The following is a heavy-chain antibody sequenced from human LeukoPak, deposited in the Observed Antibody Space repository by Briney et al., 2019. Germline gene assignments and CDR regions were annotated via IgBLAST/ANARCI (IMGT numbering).Heavy chain of an antibody. CDR3: ARESRPNYYDSSGYYYGNDAFDI. V-gene: IGHV3-30*04. J-gene: IGHJ3*02. Sequence: GRSLRLSCAASGFTFSSYAMYWVRQAPGKGLEWVAVISYDGSDKFYADSVKGRFTISRDNAKNSLYLQMNSLRAEDTAVYYCARESRPNYYDSSGYYYGNDAFDIWGQGTMVTVSS. CDR2: ISYDGSDK. CDR1: GFTFSSYA. D-gene: IGHD3-22*01.